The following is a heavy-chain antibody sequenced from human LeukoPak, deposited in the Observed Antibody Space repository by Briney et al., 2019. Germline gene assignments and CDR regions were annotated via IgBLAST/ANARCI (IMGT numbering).Heavy chain of an antibody. J-gene: IGHJ4*02. CDR2: INWNGGST. CDR3: ARVIGDPIVVVITYFDY. Sequence: PGGSLRLSCAASGFTFDDYGMSWVRQAPGKGLEWVSGINWNGGSTGYADSVKGRFTISRDNAKNSLYLQMNSLRAEDTALYYCARVIGDPIVVVITYFDYWGQGTLVTVSS. CDR1: GFTFDDYG. V-gene: IGHV3-20*04. D-gene: IGHD3-22*01.